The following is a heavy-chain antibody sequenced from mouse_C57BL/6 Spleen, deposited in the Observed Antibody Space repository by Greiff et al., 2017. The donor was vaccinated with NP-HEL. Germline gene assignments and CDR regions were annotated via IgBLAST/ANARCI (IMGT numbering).Heavy chain of an antibody. CDR1: GYSFTGYY. CDR3: ASRAAQATGYYFDY. D-gene: IGHD3-2*02. J-gene: IGHJ2*01. CDR2: INPSTGGT. V-gene: IGHV1-42*01. Sequence: VQLKQSGPELVKPGASVKISCKASGYSFTGYYMNWVKQSPEKSLEWIGEINPSTGGTTYNQKFKAKATLTVDKSSSTAYMQLKSLTSEDSAVYYCASRAAQATGYYFDYWGQGTTLTVSS.